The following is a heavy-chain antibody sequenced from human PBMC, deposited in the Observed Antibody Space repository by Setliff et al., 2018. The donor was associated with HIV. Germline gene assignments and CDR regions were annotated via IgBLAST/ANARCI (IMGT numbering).Heavy chain of an antibody. V-gene: IGHV1-3*01. CDR2: INAGNGNT. CDR1: GYTFTNHA. Sequence: ASVKVSCKASGYTFTNHAMHWVRQAPGQRLEWMGWINAGNGNTKYSQKFQGRVTITRDTSASTAYMELSSLRSEDTAVYYCARAAITMIVVIANYGMDVWGQGTTVTVSS. CDR3: ARAAITMIVVIANYGMDV. D-gene: IGHD3-22*01. J-gene: IGHJ6*02.